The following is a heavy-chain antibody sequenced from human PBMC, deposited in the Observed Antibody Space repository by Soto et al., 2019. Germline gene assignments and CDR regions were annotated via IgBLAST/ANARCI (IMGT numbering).Heavy chain of an antibody. CDR1: WYSLRNYW. CDR3: ARHLYGYLDY. D-gene: IGHD3-10*01. V-gene: IGHV5-51*01. CDR2: IYPGDSDT. J-gene: IGHJ4*02. Sequence: PGGAPETFFICLWYSLRNYWFALVRQMPGKGLEWIGIIYPGDSDTRYSPSFKGQVTSADDKNIRTAYMQWSSLEASDTAKYYSARHLYGYLDYWGQGILVTVSS.